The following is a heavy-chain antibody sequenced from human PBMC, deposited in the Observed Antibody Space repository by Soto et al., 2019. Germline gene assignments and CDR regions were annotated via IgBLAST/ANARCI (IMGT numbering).Heavy chain of an antibody. V-gene: IGHV1-3*01. D-gene: IGHD3-22*01. CDR1: GYTFTNYA. Sequence: GASVKVSCKASGYTFTNYAMHWVRQAPGQRLEWMGWINAGNGNTKYSQKFQGWVTMTRDTSISTAYMELSRLRSDDTAVYYCARVFFRLFAFDIWGQGTMVTVSS. CDR3: ARVFFRLFAFDI. CDR2: INAGNGNT. J-gene: IGHJ3*02.